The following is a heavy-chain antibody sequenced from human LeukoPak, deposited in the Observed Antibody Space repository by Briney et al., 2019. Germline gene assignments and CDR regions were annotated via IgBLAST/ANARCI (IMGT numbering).Heavy chain of an antibody. D-gene: IGHD2-2*01. J-gene: IGHJ4*02. Sequence: PSETLSLTCAVSGYSITNAYYWGWIRQPPGKGLEWIGSMHHSGSTSYNPSLTSRVAISLDTSKNQFLLNLRFVTAADTAVYYCARPAYCSSTSCYFDYWGQGALVTVSS. V-gene: IGHV4-38-2*01. CDR3: ARPAYCSSTSCYFDY. CDR2: MHHSGST. CDR1: GYSITNAYY.